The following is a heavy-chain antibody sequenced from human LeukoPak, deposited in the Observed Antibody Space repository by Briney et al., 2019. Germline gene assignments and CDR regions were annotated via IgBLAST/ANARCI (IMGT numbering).Heavy chain of an antibody. D-gene: IGHD6-19*01. CDR1: GGSISSGSYY. V-gene: IGHV4-61*02. Sequence: SETLSLTCTVSGGSISSGSYYWSWIRQPAGKGLEWIGRVYTSGSTNYNPSLKSRVTISVDTSKNQFSLKLSSVTAADTAVYYCATSYSSGWTYHYYGMDVWGQGTTVTVSS. CDR2: VYTSGST. CDR3: ATSYSSGWTYHYYGMDV. J-gene: IGHJ6*02.